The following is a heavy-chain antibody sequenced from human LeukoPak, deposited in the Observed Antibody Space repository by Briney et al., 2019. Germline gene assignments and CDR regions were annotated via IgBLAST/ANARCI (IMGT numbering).Heavy chain of an antibody. Sequence: MASETLSLTCTVSGDSISRSTYYWAWIRQPPGKGLEWIGSVYYGRSPYFNPSLESRAIISVDTSKNHFSLKMSSVTAADTAVYYCARSSGTGTFSYWGQGTLVTVSS. CDR2: VYYGRSP. J-gene: IGHJ4*02. CDR3: ARSSGTGTFSY. D-gene: IGHD6-25*01. CDR1: GDSISRSTYY. V-gene: IGHV4-39*02.